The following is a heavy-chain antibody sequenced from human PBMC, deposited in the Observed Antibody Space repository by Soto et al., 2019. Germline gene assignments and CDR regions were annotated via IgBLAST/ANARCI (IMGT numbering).Heavy chain of an antibody. CDR3: ARVIAGTTRASWFDP. CDR1: GGSISSYY. Sequence: SETLSLTCTVSGGSISSYYWSGIRQPAGKGLEWIGRIYTSGSTNYNPSLKSRVTMSVDTSKNQFSLKLSSVTAADTAVYYCARVIAGTTRASWFDPWGQGTLVAVSS. D-gene: IGHD1-7*01. V-gene: IGHV4-4*07. CDR2: IYTSGST. J-gene: IGHJ5*02.